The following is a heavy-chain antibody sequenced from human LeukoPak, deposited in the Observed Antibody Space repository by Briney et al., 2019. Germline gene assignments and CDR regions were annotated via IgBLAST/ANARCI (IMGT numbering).Heavy chain of an antibody. CDR1: GYSFINYG. V-gene: IGHV1-18*01. Sequence: ASVKVSCKASGYSFINYGITWVRQAAGPGLEWMGLSSPYNGKTNYAHKSQSRVTMTTDTSTNTAYIELRSLRSDDTAVYYCARGGIDIVTVPVSNWFDPWGQGTLVTVSS. J-gene: IGHJ5*02. D-gene: IGHD2-15*01. CDR2: SSPYNGKT. CDR3: ARGGIDIVTVPVSNWFDP.